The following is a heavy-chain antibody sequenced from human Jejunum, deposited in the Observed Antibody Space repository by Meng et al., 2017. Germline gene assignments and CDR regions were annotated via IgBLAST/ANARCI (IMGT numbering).Heavy chain of an antibody. J-gene: IGHJ4*02. CDR2: ISYDGRNE. D-gene: IGHD3-10*01. Sequence: GGSLRLSCAASGFTFSNYAMHWVRQAPGKGLEWVAAISYDGRNEYYADSVKGRFTISRDNSESTLYLQMNSLRPEDTAVYYCVREWGSGDYWGQGTLVTVSS. V-gene: IGHV3-30*01. CDR1: GFTFSNYA. CDR3: VREWGSGDY.